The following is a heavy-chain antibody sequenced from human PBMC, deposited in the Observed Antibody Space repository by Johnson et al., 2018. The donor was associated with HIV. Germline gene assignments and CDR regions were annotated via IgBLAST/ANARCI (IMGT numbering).Heavy chain of an antibody. D-gene: IGHD3-3*01. J-gene: IGHJ3*02. V-gene: IGHV3-15*01. Sequence: VQLVESGGGLVQPGGSLRLSCAASGFTFDDYGMSWVRQAPGKGLEWVGRIKSKTDGGTTDYAAPVKGRFTISRDDSKNTLYMQMNSLKTEDTAVYYCTTGLTIFGVVILDAFDIWGQGTMVTVSS. CDR1: GFTFDDYG. CDR2: IKSKTDGGTT. CDR3: TTGLTIFGVVILDAFDI.